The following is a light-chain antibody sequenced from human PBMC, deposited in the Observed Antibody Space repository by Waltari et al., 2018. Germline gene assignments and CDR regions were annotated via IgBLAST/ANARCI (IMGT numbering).Light chain of an antibody. CDR2: LGS. Sequence: DFVMTQSPLSLTVTPGEPASISCRSSQGLLHTNGNNYLDWYLQKPGQSPRLLIYLGSNRASGVPDRFSGSGSGTDFTLKISRVEAEDVGVYYCMQSLQTPLFTFGPGTKVDIK. J-gene: IGKJ3*01. CDR3: MQSLQTPLFT. CDR1: QGLLHTNGNNY. V-gene: IGKV2-28*01.